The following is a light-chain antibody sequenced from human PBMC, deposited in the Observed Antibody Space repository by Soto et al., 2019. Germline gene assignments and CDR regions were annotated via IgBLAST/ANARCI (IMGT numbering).Light chain of an antibody. CDR1: SSDIGGYNH. V-gene: IGLV2-11*01. Sequence: QSALTQPRSVAETPGQTVTVTCAGTSSDIGGYNHVSRYKHHQVKAPKLMIYDVSERPSGVPARFSCSKSGNTSSLTISGLQAEDEADYYCCSYAGTFYVFGSGT. J-gene: IGLJ1*01. CDR2: DVS. CDR3: CSYAGTFYV.